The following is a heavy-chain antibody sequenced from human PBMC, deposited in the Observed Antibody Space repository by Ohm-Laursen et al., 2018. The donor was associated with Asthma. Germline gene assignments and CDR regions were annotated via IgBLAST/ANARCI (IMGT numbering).Heavy chain of an antibody. CDR2: ISYDGSNK. Sequence: SLRLSCSASGFTFSSYGMHWVRQAPGKGLEWVAVISYDGSNKYYADSVKGRFTISRDNAKNSLYLQMNSLRDEDTAVYYCATHTAMAFYYYYYGMDVWGQGTTVTVSS. CDR3: ATHTAMAFYYYYYGMDV. V-gene: IGHV3-30*03. J-gene: IGHJ6*02. CDR1: GFTFSSYG. D-gene: IGHD5-18*01.